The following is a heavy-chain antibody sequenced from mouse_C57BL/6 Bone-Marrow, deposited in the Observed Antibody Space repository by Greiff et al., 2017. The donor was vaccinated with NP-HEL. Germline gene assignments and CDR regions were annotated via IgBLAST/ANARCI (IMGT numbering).Heavy chain of an antibody. D-gene: IGHD1-1*01. V-gene: IGHV1-78*01. CDR3: AREIYYGSTYWYFDV. J-gene: IGHJ1*03. Sequence: VKLQESDAELVKPGASVKISCKVSGYTFTDHTIHWMKQRPEQGLEWIGYIYPRDGSTKYNEKFKGKATLTADKSSSTAYMQLNSLTSEDSAVYFCAREIYYGSTYWYFDVWGTGTTVTVSS. CDR2: IYPRDGST. CDR1: GYTFTDHT.